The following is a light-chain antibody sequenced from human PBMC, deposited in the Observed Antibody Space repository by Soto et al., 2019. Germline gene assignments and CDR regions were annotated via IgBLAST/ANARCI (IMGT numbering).Light chain of an antibody. CDR3: QVWDSSSYVV. J-gene: IGLJ2*01. Sequence: ELTQPPSVSVAPGETARITCGGNNIGSKSVHWYQHKPGQAPVLVIYYNSDRPSGIPERFSGSNSGNTATLTISRVEAGDEADYYCQVWDSSSYVVFGGGTKLTVL. CDR1: NIGSKS. CDR2: YNS. V-gene: IGLV3-21*04.